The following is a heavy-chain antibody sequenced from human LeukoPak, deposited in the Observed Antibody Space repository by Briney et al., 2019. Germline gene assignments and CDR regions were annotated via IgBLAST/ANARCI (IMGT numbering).Heavy chain of an antibody. CDR1: GFTFSSYS. CDR2: ISSSSSTI. Sequence: GGSLRLSCAASGFTFSSYSMNRVRQAPGKGLEWVSYISSSSSTIYYADSVKGRFTTSRDNAKNSLYLQMNSLRAEDTAVYYCARDLIVGGTAILGYWGQGTLVTVSS. V-gene: IGHV3-48*04. CDR3: ARDLIVGGTAILGY. J-gene: IGHJ4*02. D-gene: IGHD1-26*01.